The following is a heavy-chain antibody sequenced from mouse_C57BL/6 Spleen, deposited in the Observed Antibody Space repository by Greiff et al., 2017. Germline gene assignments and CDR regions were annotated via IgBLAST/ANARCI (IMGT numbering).Heavy chain of an antibody. CDR3: ARKGNDGYYVFFDY. D-gene: IGHD2-3*01. J-gene: IGHJ2*01. CDR1: GYSFTGYF. Sequence: EVQGVESGPELVKPGDSVKISCKASGYSFTGYFMNWVMQSHGKSLEWIGRINPYNGDTFYNQKFKGKATLTVDKSSSTAHMELRSLTSEDSAVYYCARKGNDGYYVFFDYWGQGTTLTVSS. V-gene: IGHV1-20*01. CDR2: INPYNGDT.